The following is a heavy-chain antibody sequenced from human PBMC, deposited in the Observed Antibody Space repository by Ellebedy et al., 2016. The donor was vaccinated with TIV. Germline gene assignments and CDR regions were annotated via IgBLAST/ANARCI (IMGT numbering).Heavy chain of an antibody. V-gene: IGHV4-30-4*01. Sequence: MPSETLSLTCTVSGCSINRGDSYWSWIRQPPGKDLEWIGYIYDSGSTYYKPSLKSRVTISVDTSKKQFSLRLTSVTAADTAVYYCARGDSSSSRVHYWGKGTLVTVSS. CDR3: ARGDSSSSRVHY. J-gene: IGHJ4*02. CDR2: IYDSGST. CDR1: GCSINRGDSY. D-gene: IGHD6-6*01.